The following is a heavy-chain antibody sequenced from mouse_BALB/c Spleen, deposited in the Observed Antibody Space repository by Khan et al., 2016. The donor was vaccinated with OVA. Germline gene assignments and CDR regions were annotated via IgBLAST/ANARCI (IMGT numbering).Heavy chain of an antibody. D-gene: IGHD2-14*01. Sequence: EVQLQESGPGLVKPSQSLSLTCTVTGYSITSDYAWNWIRQFPGNKLAWMGYISSTGSTSYNPSLKSRISITRDTSKNQFFLQLKSVTTEDTATYYCARSLYYSYGYALDCGGRGTSVTVSS. J-gene: IGHJ4*01. V-gene: IGHV3-2*02. CDR2: ISSTGST. CDR1: GYSITSDYA. CDR3: ARSLYYSYGYALDC.